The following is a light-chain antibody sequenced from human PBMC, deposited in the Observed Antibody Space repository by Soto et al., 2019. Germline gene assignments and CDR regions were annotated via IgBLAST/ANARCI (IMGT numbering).Light chain of an antibody. CDR2: DAS. CDR1: QSISSW. CDR3: QQCGSSST. V-gene: IGKV1-5*01. Sequence: DIQMTQSPSTLSASVGDIVTITCRASQSISSWLAWYQQKPGKAPKLLIYDASSLESGVPSRFSGSGSGTEFTLTISSLQPDDFAVYYCQQCGSSSTLGQGTRLEIK. J-gene: IGKJ5*01.